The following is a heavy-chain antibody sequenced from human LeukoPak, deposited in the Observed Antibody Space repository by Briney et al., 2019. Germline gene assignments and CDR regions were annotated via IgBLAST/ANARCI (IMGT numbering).Heavy chain of an antibody. CDR2: IYYSGNT. CDR1: GGTISSYY. D-gene: IGHD2-21*01. Sequence: SETLSLTCTVSGGTISSYYWSWIRQPPGKGLEWIGHIYYSGNTNYNPSLKSRVTISVDVSKNQFSLKLSSVTSADTAVYYCARVDPCGGDCYSDYYYYMDVWGKGTTVNVSS. J-gene: IGHJ6*03. V-gene: IGHV4-59*01. CDR3: ARVDPCGGDCYSDYYYYMDV.